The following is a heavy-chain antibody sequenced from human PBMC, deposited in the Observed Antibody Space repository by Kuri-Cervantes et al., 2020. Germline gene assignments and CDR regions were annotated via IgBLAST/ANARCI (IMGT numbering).Heavy chain of an antibody. Sequence: SETLSLTCTVSGGSISSSSYYWGWIRQPPGKGLEWIGSIYYSGSTYYNPSLKSRVTISVDTSKNQFSLKLSSVTAADTAVYYCARGLPGVNLRSYYDSWGQGTLVTVSS. D-gene: IGHD2-8*01. CDR2: IYYSGST. J-gene: IGHJ4*02. CDR1: GGSISSSSYY. V-gene: IGHV4-39*07. CDR3: ARGLPGVNLRSYYDS.